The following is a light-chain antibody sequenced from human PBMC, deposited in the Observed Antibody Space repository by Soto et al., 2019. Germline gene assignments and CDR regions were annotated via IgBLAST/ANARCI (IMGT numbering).Light chain of an antibody. CDR2: TAS. J-gene: IGKJ5*01. CDR3: QQTDSFPIT. Sequence: DIQMTQYPSSVTASVGVRVTITCRASQDIITWLAWYQQKQGKXPNXLIYTASNLQSGVPSRFRGSGSGTHLTLTISSLQPEDFGTYYCQQTDSFPITFGQGTRLEIK. CDR1: QDIITW. V-gene: IGKV1-12*01.